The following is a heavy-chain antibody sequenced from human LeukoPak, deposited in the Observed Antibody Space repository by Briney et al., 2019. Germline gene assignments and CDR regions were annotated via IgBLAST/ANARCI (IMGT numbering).Heavy chain of an antibody. CDR3: AGSTVTTYQDAFDI. D-gene: IGHD4-17*01. CDR1: GGSISSYY. CDR2: IYSSGST. V-gene: IGHV4-4*07. J-gene: IGHJ3*02. Sequence: SETLSLTCTVSGGSISSYYWSWLRQPAGKGLEWIGRIYSSGSTNYSPSLKSRVTMSVDTSKNQFSLKLSSVTAADTAVYYCAGSTVTTYQDAFDIWGQGTMVTVSS.